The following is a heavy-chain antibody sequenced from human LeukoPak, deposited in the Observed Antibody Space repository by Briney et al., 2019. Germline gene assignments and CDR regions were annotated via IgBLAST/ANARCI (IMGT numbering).Heavy chain of an antibody. Sequence: GGSLRLSCTVSGFTVSSNYMSWVRQAPGKGLEWVSVIYSGGSTYYADSVKGRFTISRDNSKNTLYLRMNSLRAEDTAVYYCARDHRNYYDSSGYVLWGQGTLVTVSS. D-gene: IGHD3-22*01. V-gene: IGHV3-66*01. CDR3: ARDHRNYYDSSGYVL. J-gene: IGHJ4*02. CDR2: IYSGGST. CDR1: GFTVSSNY.